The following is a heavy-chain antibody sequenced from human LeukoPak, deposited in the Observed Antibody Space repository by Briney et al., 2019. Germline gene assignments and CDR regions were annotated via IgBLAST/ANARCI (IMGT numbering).Heavy chain of an antibody. Sequence: GGSLRLSCAASGFTVSSNYMSWVRQAPGKGLEWVSVIYSGGSTYYADSVKGRFTISRDNSKNTLYLQMNSLRAEDTAVYYCARGRDIVVVTAMDYWGQGTLVTVSS. CDR3: ARGRDIVVVTAMDY. D-gene: IGHD2-21*02. CDR1: GFTVSSNY. J-gene: IGHJ4*02. V-gene: IGHV3-66*01. CDR2: IYSGGST.